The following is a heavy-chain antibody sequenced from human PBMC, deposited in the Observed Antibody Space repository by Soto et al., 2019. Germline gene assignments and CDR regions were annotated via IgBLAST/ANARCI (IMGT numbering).Heavy chain of an antibody. J-gene: IGHJ6*02. V-gene: IGHV1-18*04. CDR1: GYTFTTYG. D-gene: IGHD1-1*01. CDR3: ARDGERDTGLNFYYYLHGMDA. CDR2: ISPYNGTT. Sequence: ASVKVSCKASGYTFTTYGISWVRQAPGQGLEWMGWISPYNGTTKYAEKFQGEMTMTTDTATSTAYMDLRSLRSDDTAVYYCARDGERDTGLNFYYYLHGMDAWGQGTKVTVSS.